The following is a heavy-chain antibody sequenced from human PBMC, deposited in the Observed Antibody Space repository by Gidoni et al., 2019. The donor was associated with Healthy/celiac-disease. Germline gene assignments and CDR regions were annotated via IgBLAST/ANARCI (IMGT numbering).Heavy chain of an antibody. Sequence: QVPLQESGPGLVKPSQTLSLTCTASGGSISSGSYYWSWIRQPAGKGLEWIGRIYTSGSTNYNPSLKSRVTISVDTAKNQFSLKLSSVTAADTAVYYCARDSWYYDYWGQGTLVTVSS. CDR1: GGSISSGSYY. V-gene: IGHV4-61*02. J-gene: IGHJ4*02. CDR3: ARDSWYYDY. CDR2: IYTSGST. D-gene: IGHD2-15*01.